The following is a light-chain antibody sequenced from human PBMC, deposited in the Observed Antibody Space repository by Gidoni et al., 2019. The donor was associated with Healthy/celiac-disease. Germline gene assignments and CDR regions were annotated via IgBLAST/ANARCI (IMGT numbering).Light chain of an antibody. CDR3: QQYGSSPPWA. V-gene: IGKV3-20*01. J-gene: IGKJ1*01. Sequence: DIVLTLSPGTLSLSPGERATLSCRASQSVSSSYLAWYQQKPGQAPRLLIYGASSRATGIPDRFSGSGSGTDFTLTISRLEPEDFAVYYCQQYGSSPPWAFGQGTKVEIK. CDR2: GAS. CDR1: QSVSSSY.